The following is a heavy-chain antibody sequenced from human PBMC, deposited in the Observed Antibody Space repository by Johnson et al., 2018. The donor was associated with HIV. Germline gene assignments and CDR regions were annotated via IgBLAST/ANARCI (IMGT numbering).Heavy chain of an antibody. D-gene: IGHD2-21*02. J-gene: IGHJ3*02. V-gene: IGHV3-66*01. CDR1: GFNFSSYA. Sequence: VQLVESGGGLVQRGGSLRLSCVASGFNFSSYAMSWVRQAPGKGLEWVSVIYSGGSTYYADSVKGRFTNSRDNSKNTVYLQMNSLRVEDTAVYYCARDPHMVVVTIIDTTMNAFDIWGQGTMVTVSS. CDR2: IYSGGST. CDR3: ARDPHMVVVTIIDTTMNAFDI.